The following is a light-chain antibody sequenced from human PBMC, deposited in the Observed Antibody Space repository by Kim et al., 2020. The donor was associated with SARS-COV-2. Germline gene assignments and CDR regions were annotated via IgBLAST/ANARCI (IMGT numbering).Light chain of an antibody. Sequence: ASVGDRVTMTWQASQDIKNELGWYQQKPGRGPKRLIYGASSLQSGVPARFSGSGSGTEFTLTISSVQPEDFATYFGLQHSTCPITVGRGTRLEIK. CDR3: LQHSTCPIT. CDR2: GAS. V-gene: IGKV1-17*01. J-gene: IGKJ5*01. CDR1: QDIKNE.